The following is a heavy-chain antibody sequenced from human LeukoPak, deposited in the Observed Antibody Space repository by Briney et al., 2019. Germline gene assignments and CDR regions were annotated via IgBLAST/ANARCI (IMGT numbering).Heavy chain of an antibody. CDR3: AKDPDCTSGICYTFFDY. J-gene: IGHJ4*02. Sequence: ASVKVSCKASGYTFTSYDINWVRQATGQGLEWMGWMNPNNGNTVYAQKFQGRVTITKNTSIGTVYMELSSLRSEDTAVYYCAKDPDCTSGICYTFFDYWGQGTLVTVSS. V-gene: IGHV1-8*03. CDR2: MNPNNGNT. D-gene: IGHD2-8*01. CDR1: GYTFTSYD.